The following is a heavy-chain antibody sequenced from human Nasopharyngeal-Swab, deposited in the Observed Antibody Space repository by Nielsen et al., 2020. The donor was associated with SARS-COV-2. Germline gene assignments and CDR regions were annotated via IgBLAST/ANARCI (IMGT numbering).Heavy chain of an antibody. J-gene: IGHJ6*02. CDR3: ARVVPDYGDDYYYYGMDV. V-gene: IGHV1-69*13. D-gene: IGHD4-17*01. CDR1: GGTFSSYA. Sequence: SVKDSCKASGGTFSSYAISWGRQAPGQGLEWRGGIIPIFGTANYAQKSQGRVTITADESTSTAYMELSSLRSEDTAVYYCARVVPDYGDDYYYYGMDVWGQGTTVTVSS. CDR2: IIPIFGTA.